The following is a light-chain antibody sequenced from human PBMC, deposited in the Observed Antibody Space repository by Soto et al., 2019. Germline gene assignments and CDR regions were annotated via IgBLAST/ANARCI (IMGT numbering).Light chain of an antibody. Sequence: QSALTQPRSVSGSPGQSVTISCTGTISDVAGYNYVSWYQHHPGKAPKLLTSDVTKRPSWVPDRFSGSKSGSTASLTISELQAEDEADYYCSSYAGSNNLVFGGGTKLTVL. CDR3: SSYAGSNNLV. CDR2: DVT. J-gene: IGLJ2*01. V-gene: IGLV2-11*01. CDR1: ISDVAGYNY.